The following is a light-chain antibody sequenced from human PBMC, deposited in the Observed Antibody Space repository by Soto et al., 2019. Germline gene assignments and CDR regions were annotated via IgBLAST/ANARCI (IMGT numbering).Light chain of an antibody. J-gene: IGLJ2*01. Sequence: NFMLTQPNSVSESPGKTVTLSCTRSSGSIASNYVQWYQQRPGSAPTTMIYEDDQRPSGVPDRFSGSIDSSSNSASLTISGLKTEDEADYYCQSYDSSNLVLFGGGTKLTVL. CDR2: EDD. V-gene: IGLV6-57*03. CDR3: QSYDSSNLVL. CDR1: SGSIASNY.